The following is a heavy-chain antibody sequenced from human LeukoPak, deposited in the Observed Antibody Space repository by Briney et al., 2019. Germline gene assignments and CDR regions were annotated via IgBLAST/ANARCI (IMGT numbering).Heavy chain of an antibody. J-gene: IGHJ4*02. CDR2: IENNNGGT. Sequence: ASVRVSCKASGYTSKSFGISWVRQAPGQGLEWMAWIENNNGGTKYAQNVQGRVTLTTDTTTSTVYMELRSLRSDDTAIYYCGRGSAADYWGQGTQVTVSS. V-gene: IGHV1-18*01. CDR3: GRGSAADY. D-gene: IGHD6-25*01. CDR1: GYTSKSFG.